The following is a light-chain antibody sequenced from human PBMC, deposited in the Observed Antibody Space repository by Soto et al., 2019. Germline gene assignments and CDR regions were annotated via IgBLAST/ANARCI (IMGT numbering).Light chain of an antibody. J-gene: IGKJ4*01. CDR3: QQYNNLPLT. CDR2: DAS. CDR1: QDISNY. Sequence: DIQMTQSPSSLSASVGDRVTITCQASQDISNYLNWYQQKPGKAPKLLIYDASNLEIGVPSRFSGSGSGTHFTFTISSLQPEDIATYYCQQYNNLPLTFGGGTKVEIK. V-gene: IGKV1-33*01.